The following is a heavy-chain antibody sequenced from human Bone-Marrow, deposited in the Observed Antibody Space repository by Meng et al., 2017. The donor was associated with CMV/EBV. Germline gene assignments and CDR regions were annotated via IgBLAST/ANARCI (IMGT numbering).Heavy chain of an antibody. J-gene: IGHJ6*02. Sequence: GGSLRLSCAASGFTFDDYGMSWVRQAPGKGLEWVSGINWNGGSTRYADSVKGRFTISRDNSKNTLYLQMNSLRAEDTAVYYCAKDRAYCSGGSCYSRYYYYGMDVWGQGTTVTVSS. CDR2: INWNGGST. V-gene: IGHV3-20*04. CDR3: AKDRAYCSGGSCYSRYYYYGMDV. CDR1: GFTFDDYG. D-gene: IGHD2-15*01.